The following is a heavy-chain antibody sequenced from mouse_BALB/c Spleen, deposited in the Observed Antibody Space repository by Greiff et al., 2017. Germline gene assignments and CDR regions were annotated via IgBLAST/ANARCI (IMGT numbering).Heavy chain of an antibody. CDR2: IWGGGST. CDR3: ARSPLYYGSSLWYFDV. J-gene: IGHJ1*01. Sequence: QVQLQQSGPGLVAPSQSLSITCTVSGFSLSRYSVHWVRQPPGKGLEWLGMIWGGGSTDYNSALKSRLSISKDNSKSQVFLKMNSLQTDDTAMYYCARSPLYYGSSLWYFDVWGAGTTVTVSS. CDR1: GFSLSRYS. V-gene: IGHV2-6-4*01. D-gene: IGHD1-1*01.